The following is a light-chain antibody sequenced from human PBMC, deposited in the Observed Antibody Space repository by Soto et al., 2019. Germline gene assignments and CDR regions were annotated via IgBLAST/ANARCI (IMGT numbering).Light chain of an antibody. CDR3: QQYSSYPWT. CDR2: KAS. Sequence: DIQMTQSPFTLSASVGDRVTITCRASQSISSWLAWYQQKPGKAPKLLIYKASTLESGVPSNFSGSGSGTEFTLTISSLQPEDFATYYCQQYSSYPWTFGQGTKVDIK. V-gene: IGKV1-5*03. J-gene: IGKJ1*01. CDR1: QSISSW.